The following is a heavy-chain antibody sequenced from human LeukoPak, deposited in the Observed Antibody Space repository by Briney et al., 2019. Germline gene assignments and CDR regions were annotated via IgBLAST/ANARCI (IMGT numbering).Heavy chain of an antibody. CDR1: GNYW. V-gene: IGHV3-23*01. D-gene: IGHD1-26*01. CDR3: AKDQRWESPHYLDS. CDR2: ISASGGST. J-gene: IGHJ4*02. Sequence: GGSLRLSCAASGNYWMHWVRQAPGKGLVWFSGISASGGSTNYADSVRGRFTISRDNSKNTLYVQMNSLRDEDTAVYYCAKDQRWESPHYLDSWGQGTLVTVSS.